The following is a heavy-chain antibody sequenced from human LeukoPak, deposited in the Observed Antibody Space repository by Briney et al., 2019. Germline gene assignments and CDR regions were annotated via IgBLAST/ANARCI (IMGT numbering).Heavy chain of an antibody. CDR1: GFTFSTYT. D-gene: IGHD6-19*01. CDR3: AKVLLDSSGWYGGSDY. Sequence: GRSLRLSCAASGFTFSTYTMHWVRQAPGKGLEWVTVILYDGNSEYYADFVKGRFTISRDNSKNALYLQMNSLRAEDTAVYYCAKVLLDSSGWYGGSDYWGQGTLVTVSS. V-gene: IGHV3-30-3*01. CDR2: ILYDGNSE. J-gene: IGHJ4*02.